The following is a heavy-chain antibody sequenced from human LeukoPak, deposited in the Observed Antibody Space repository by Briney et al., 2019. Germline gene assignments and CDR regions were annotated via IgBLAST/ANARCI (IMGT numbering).Heavy chain of an antibody. CDR3: VRGVGVSRFNYFDP. Sequence: GGSLRLSCAASGFTFSSFGMHWVRQAPGKGLEWVAVIWYDASNRYYADSVKGRFTISRDNSKNTLFLQMNSLRDDDTAVYYCVRGVGVSRFNYFDPWGQGTLVTVSS. D-gene: IGHD6-13*01. J-gene: IGHJ5*02. CDR2: IWYDASNR. V-gene: IGHV3-33*01. CDR1: GFTFSSFG.